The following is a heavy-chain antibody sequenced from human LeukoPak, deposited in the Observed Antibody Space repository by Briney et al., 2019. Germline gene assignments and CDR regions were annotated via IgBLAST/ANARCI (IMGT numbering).Heavy chain of an antibody. CDR1: GYTFTSYY. J-gene: IGHJ5*02. D-gene: IGHD6-19*01. CDR3: ARDLGFIPTQIAVAGTGWFDP. CDR2: INPSGGST. V-gene: IGHV1-46*01. Sequence: WASVKVSCKASGYTFTSYYMHWVRQAPGQGLEWMRIINPSGGSTSYAQKFQGRVTMTRDTSTSTVYMELSSLRSEDTAVYYCARDLGFIPTQIAVAGTGWFDPWGQGTLVTVSS.